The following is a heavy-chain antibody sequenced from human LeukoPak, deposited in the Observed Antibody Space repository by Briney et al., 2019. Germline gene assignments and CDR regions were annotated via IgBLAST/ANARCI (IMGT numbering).Heavy chain of an antibody. Sequence: GASVKVSCKASGYTFTTYDINWVRQVTGQGLEWMGWINPNSGFSGYAPKFQGRVTMTRNTSISTAYMELSSLRSEDTAVYYYARGGGDYGDYGDWFDPWGQGTLVTVSS. J-gene: IGHJ5*02. D-gene: IGHD4-17*01. CDR3: ARGGGDYGDYGDWFDP. V-gene: IGHV1-8*01. CDR2: INPNSGFS. CDR1: GYTFTTYD.